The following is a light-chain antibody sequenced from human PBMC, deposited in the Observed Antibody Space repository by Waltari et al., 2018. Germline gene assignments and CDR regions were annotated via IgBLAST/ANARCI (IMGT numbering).Light chain of an antibody. V-gene: IGKV3-11*01. CDR2: DAS. CDR3: QQRGNWPNT. J-gene: IGKJ2*01. Sequence: EVVLTQSPATLSLSPGERATLSCRASQSVSSYLAWYQQKPGQTPRLLIYDASNRATGIPARVSGSGSGTDFTLTISSLEPEDFAVYYCQQRGNWPNTFGQGTKVEIK. CDR1: QSVSSY.